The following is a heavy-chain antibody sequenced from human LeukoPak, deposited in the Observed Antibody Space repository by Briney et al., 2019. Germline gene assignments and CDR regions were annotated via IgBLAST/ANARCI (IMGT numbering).Heavy chain of an antibody. V-gene: IGHV3-23*01. Sequence: GGSLRLSCAASGFTFSSYAMSWVRQAPGKGLEWVSAISGSGGSTYYADSVKGRFPISRDNSKNTLYLQMNSLRAEDTAVYYCAKDSRRYYYDSSGYYWGQGTLVTVSS. CDR2: ISGSGGST. J-gene: IGHJ4*02. D-gene: IGHD3-22*01. CDR3: AKDSRRYYYDSSGYY. CDR1: GFTFSSYA.